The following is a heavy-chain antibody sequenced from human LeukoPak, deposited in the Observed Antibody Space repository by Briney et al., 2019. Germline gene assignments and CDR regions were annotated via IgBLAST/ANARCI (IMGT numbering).Heavy chain of an antibody. J-gene: IGHJ3*02. CDR3: ARLITETTTAFDI. Sequence: PSETLSLTCTVSGGSISGYYWSWIRQPAGKGLEWIGRVYTSGSTHYNPSLKSRVTMSVDTSKNQFSLKLSSVTAADTAVYYCARLITETTTAFDIWGQGTMVTVSS. V-gene: IGHV4-4*07. D-gene: IGHD1-7*01. CDR1: GGSISGYY. CDR2: VYTSGST.